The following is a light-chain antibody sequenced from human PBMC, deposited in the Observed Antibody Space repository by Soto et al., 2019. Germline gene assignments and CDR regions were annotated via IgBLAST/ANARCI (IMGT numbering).Light chain of an antibody. J-gene: IGKJ1*01. CDR2: DTS. CDR1: QGIGDT. V-gene: IGKV3-20*01. Sequence: EVVLTQSPATLSVSPGEGATLSCRASQGIGDTLAWYQQKPGQTPRLLIYDTSIRATGVPARFSGSGSGTDFTLTISRLEPEDFAVYYCQQYGSSPRTFGQGTKVDIK. CDR3: QQYGSSPRT.